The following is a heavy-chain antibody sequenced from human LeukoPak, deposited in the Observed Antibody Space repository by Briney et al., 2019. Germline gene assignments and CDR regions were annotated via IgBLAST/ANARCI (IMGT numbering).Heavy chain of an antibody. CDR1: GGTFSSYA. V-gene: IGHV1-69*05. CDR3: ARDRGYYYDSSGRDAFDI. D-gene: IGHD3-22*01. Sequence: SVKVSCKASGGTFSSYAISWVRQAPGQGLEWMGGIIPILGTANYAQKFQGRVTITTDESTSTAYMELSSLRSEDTAVYYCARDRGYYYDSSGRDAFDIWGQGTMVTVSS. J-gene: IGHJ3*02. CDR2: IIPILGTA.